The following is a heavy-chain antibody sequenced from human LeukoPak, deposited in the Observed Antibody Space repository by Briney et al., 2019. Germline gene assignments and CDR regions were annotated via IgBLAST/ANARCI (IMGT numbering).Heavy chain of an antibody. CDR3: ATYYYGSGSYYADY. Sequence: GGSLRLSCAASGFTFSSYSMTWVRQAPGKGLEWVSSISSSSSYIYYADSVKGRFTISRDNAKSSLYLQMNSLRAEDTAVYYCATYYYGSGSYYADYWGQGTLVTVSS. D-gene: IGHD3-10*01. CDR1: GFTFSSYS. J-gene: IGHJ4*02. CDR2: ISSSSSYI. V-gene: IGHV3-21*01.